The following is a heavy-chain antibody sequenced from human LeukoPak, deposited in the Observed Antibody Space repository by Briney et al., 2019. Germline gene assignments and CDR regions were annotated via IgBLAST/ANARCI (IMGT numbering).Heavy chain of an antibody. J-gene: IGHJ4*02. V-gene: IGHV3-23*01. CDR2: ISGSGGST. CDR3: AKLTSGSSTYFDY. D-gene: IGHD1-26*01. CDR1: GFTFSSYA. Sequence: GGSLRLSCAASGFTFSSYAMSWVRQAPGKGLEWVSAISGSGGSTYYADSVKGRFTISRDNSKNALYLQMNSLRAEDTAVYYCAKLTSGSSTYFDYWGQGTLVTVSS.